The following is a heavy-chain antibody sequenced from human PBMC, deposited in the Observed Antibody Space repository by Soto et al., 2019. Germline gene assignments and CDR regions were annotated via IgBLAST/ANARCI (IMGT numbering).Heavy chain of an antibody. Sequence: QEQLVQSGGGVVQPGRPLGISCAVSGFTFRGYAMHWVRQAPGKGLEWVAIVSADGRSTDYADSVQGRFTISRDNSKNTLFLKMNSLRSEDTAVYYCARETGTYPGPLDYWGQGTLVTVSS. J-gene: IGHJ4*02. CDR2: VSADGRST. CDR3: ARETGTYPGPLDY. CDR1: GFTFRGYA. D-gene: IGHD1-26*01. V-gene: IGHV3-30*04.